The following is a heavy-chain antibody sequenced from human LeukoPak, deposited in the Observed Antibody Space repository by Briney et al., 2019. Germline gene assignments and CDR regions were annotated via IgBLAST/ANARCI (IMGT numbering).Heavy chain of an antibody. CDR2: IKQDGIEK. D-gene: IGHD1-26*01. CDR1: GFTFSSYW. CDR3: AKHPGDFTGIVNYYYMDV. J-gene: IGHJ6*03. V-gene: IGHV3-7*01. Sequence: GGSLRLSCAASGFTFSSYWMSWVRQAPGKGLEWVANIKQDGIEKYYVDSVKGRFTISRDNSQNILFLQMNSLRPEDTAIYYCAKHPGDFTGIVNYYYMDVWGKGTTVTVSS.